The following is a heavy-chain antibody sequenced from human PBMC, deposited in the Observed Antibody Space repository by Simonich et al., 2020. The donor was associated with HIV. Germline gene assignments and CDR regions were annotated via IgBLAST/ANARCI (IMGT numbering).Heavy chain of an antibody. D-gene: IGHD3-22*01. V-gene: IGHV4-34*01. Sequence: QVQLQQWGAGLLKPSETLSLTCGVYGGSFSGYYWSWIRQPPGKGLEWIGEINHSGRTNYNLSLKSRVTISEDTSKNQFSLKLSSVTAADTAVYYCARRVYYYDSSDYLVPDALDIWGQGNLVTVSS. CDR3: ARRVYYYDSSDYLVPDALDI. CDR1: GGSFSGYY. J-gene: IGHJ4*02. CDR2: INHSGRT.